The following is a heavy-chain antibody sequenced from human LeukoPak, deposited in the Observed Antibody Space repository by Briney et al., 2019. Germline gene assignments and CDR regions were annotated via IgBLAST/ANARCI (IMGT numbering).Heavy chain of an antibody. V-gene: IGHV3-23*01. J-gene: IGHJ6*02. D-gene: IGHD6-13*01. CDR3: AKDIAAAATGYYYYYGMDV. CDR2: ISGSGDST. Sequence: GGSLRLSCAASGFTFSTFAMNWVRQAPGKGLEWVSTISGSGDSTYYADSVKGRFTISRDNSKNTLYLQMNSLRAEDTAVYYCAKDIAAAATGYYYYYGMDVWGQGTTVTVSS. CDR1: GFTFSTFA.